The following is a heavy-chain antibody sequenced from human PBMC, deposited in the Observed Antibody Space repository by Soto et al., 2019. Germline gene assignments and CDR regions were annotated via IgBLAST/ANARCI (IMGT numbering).Heavy chain of an antibody. J-gene: IGHJ4*02. CDR2: ISSSSSYI. D-gene: IGHD2-15*01. V-gene: IGHV3-21*01. Sequence: EVQLVESGGGLVKPGGSLRLSCAASGFTFSSYSMNWVRQAPGKGLEWVSSISSSSSYIYYADSVKGRFTISRDNAKNSLYLQMNSLRAEDTAVYYCARDMWLDCSGGSCYVFDYCGQGTLVTVSS. CDR3: ARDMWLDCSGGSCYVFDY. CDR1: GFTFSSYS.